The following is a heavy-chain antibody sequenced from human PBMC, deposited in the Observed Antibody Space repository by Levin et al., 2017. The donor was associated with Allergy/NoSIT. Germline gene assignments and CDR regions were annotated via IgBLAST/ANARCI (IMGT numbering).Heavy chain of an antibody. CDR1: GGSISSSSYY. D-gene: IGHD3-10*01. CDR2: IYYSGST. Sequence: GSLRLSCTVSGGSISSSSYYWGWIRQPPGRGLEWIGSIYYSGSTYYNPSLKSRVTISVDTSKYQFSLKLSSVTAADTAVYYGARHYYGSGSYYKGACDIWGQGTMVTVSS. J-gene: IGHJ3*02. CDR3: ARHYYGSGSYYKGACDI. V-gene: IGHV4-39*01.